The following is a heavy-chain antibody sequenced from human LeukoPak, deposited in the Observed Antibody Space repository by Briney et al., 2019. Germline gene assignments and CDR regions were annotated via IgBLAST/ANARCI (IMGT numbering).Heavy chain of an antibody. Sequence: SETLSLTCTVSGGSISTYSWTWIRQPPGKGLEWIGNIYYSGSTNYNPSLKSRVTISIDTSRNQFSLKVSSVTAADTAVYYCARAHSSGWPHMFDPWGQGTLVTVPS. CDR2: IYYSGST. D-gene: IGHD6-19*01. CDR3: ARAHSSGWPHMFDP. J-gene: IGHJ5*02. CDR1: GGSISTYS. V-gene: IGHV4-59*01.